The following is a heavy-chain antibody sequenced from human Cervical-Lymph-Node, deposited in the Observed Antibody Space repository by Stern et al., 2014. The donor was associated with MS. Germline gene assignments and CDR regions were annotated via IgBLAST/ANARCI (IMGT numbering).Heavy chain of an antibody. J-gene: IGHJ4*02. CDR3: ARGRGGNYRYYFDY. Sequence: EVQLEESGGGLVKPGGSLRLSCAASGFTFSSYSMNWVRQAPGKGLEWVASISSGGRYRYYADSLKGRFTNSRDKAKNSLLLQMNSLRAEDTAVYYCARGRGGNYRYYFDYWGQGTLVTVSS. V-gene: IGHV3-21*01. D-gene: IGHD4-23*01. CDR2: ISSGGRYR. CDR1: GFTFSSYS.